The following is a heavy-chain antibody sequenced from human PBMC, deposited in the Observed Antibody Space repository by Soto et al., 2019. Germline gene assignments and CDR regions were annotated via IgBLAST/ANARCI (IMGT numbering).Heavy chain of an antibody. Sequence: VQLVQSGAEVKKPGSSVKLSCKASGGTFNRYTISWVRQAPGQGLEWMGGSIPIFGTANYAQTFQGRVAIIADESTSAACRELRSLRSEDTAVYYCALWGFRDGNNSKYNYSGMDVWGQGTTVNVSS. CDR3: ALWGFRDGNNSKYNYSGMDV. CDR2: SIPIFGTA. CDR1: GGTFNRYT. V-gene: IGHV1-69*01. D-gene: IGHD1-1*01. J-gene: IGHJ6*02.